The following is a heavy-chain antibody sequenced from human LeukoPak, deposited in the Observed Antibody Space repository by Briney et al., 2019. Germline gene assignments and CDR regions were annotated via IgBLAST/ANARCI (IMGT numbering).Heavy chain of an antibody. CDR2: INHSGST. J-gene: IGHJ3*02. CDR3: ARGQYMITFGGVIARSAFHI. Sequence: PSETLSLTCAVYGGSFSGYYWSWIRQPPGKGLEWIGEINHSGSTNYNPSLKSRVTISVDTSKNQFSLKLSSVTAADTAVYYCARGQYMITFGGVIARSAFHIWGQGTMVTVSS. CDR1: GGSFSGYY. V-gene: IGHV4-34*01. D-gene: IGHD3-16*02.